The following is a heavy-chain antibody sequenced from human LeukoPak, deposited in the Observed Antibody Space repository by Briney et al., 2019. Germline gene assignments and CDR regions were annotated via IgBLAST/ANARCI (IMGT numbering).Heavy chain of an antibody. J-gene: IGHJ4*02. D-gene: IGHD3/OR15-3a*01. Sequence: GGSLRLSRAASGFTFSSYAMYWVRRTPGKGLEYVSVISGNGVSTHYATSVKGRFTISRDNSKNTLYLQMNSLRAEDTAVYYCARAERDLYYFDYWGQGTLVTVSS. V-gene: IGHV3-64*01. CDR2: ISGNGVST. CDR1: GFTFSSYA. CDR3: ARAERDLYYFDY.